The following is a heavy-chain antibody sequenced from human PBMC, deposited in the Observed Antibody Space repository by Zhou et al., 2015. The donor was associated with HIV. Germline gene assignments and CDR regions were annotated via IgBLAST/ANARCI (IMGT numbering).Heavy chain of an antibody. Sequence: QVQLVQSGAEVKKPGASVKVSCKASGYTFTSYDINWVRQATGQGLEWMGWMSPNSGNTGYAQKFQGRVTMTRNTSISTAYMELSSLRSEDTAVYYCVSISSYYYGMDVWGQGPRVTVSS. J-gene: IGHJ6*02. CDR3: VSISSYYYGMDV. CDR2: MSPNSGNT. V-gene: IGHV1-8*01. CDR1: GYTFTSYD. D-gene: IGHD2/OR15-2a*01.